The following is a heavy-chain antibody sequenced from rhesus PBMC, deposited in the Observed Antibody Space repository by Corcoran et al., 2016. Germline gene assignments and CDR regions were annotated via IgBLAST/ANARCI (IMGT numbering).Heavy chain of an antibody. CDR3: ARGWQQLPFDY. Sequence: QVQLQESGPGLVKPSETLSLTCAVSGGSISDSYYWNWIRQPPGRGLEWIGKIYGNTADPYCHPALKSRVTISKDPSQAQFFLKLSSVTAADTAVYYWARGWQQLPFDYWGQGVLVTVSS. CDR1: GGSISDSYY. V-gene: IGHV4S9*01. J-gene: IGHJ4*01. D-gene: IGHD6-43*01. CDR2: IYGNTADP.